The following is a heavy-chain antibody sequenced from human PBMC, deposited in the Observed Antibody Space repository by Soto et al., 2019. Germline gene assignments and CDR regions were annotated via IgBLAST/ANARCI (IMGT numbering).Heavy chain of an antibody. D-gene: IGHD2-21*02. CDR1: GFTFSSYA. CDR2: ISGSGGST. J-gene: IGHJ5*02. Sequence: EVQLLESGGDLVQPGGCLRLSCAASGFTFSSYAMSWVRRAPGKGLEWGSTISGSGGSTYYADSVKGRFTISRDNSKNTRYVQMNSLRAEDKAVYYCEKDQYVVVTANWFDPRGQGSLVTVST. V-gene: IGHV3-23*01. CDR3: EKDQYVVVTANWFDP.